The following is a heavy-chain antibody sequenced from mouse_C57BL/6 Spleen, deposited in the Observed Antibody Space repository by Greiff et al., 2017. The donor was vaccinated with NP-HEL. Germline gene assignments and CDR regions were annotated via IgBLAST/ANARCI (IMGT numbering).Heavy chain of an antibody. D-gene: IGHD1-1*01. V-gene: IGHV1-55*01. Sequence: QVQLQQPGAELVKPGASVKMSSKASGYPFTTYGLPGVKRRPGQVLDWIGIIYPGSGSTNYNGKFKSKAPLTVDTSPSTAYMELSSLTSEDSAVYYCARVYYGSSYSAWFAYWGQGTLVTVSA. CDR1: GYPFTTYG. CDR3: ARVYYGSSYSAWFAY. J-gene: IGHJ3*01. CDR2: IYPGSGST.